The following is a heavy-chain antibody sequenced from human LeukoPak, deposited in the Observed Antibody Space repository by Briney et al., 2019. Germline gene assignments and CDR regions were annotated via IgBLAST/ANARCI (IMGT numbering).Heavy chain of an antibody. J-gene: IGHJ1*01. V-gene: IGHV3-21*01. CDR3: ARDYYDSSGYYLKYFQH. Sequence: GGSLRLSCVASGXTFSSYSVNWVRQAPGKGLEWVSCIGSSSNYIYYGDSVKGRFTISRDNAKNSLYLQMNSLRAEDTAVYYCARDYYDSSGYYLKYFQHWGQGTLVTVSS. CDR2: IGSSSNYI. CDR1: GXTFSSYS. D-gene: IGHD3-22*01.